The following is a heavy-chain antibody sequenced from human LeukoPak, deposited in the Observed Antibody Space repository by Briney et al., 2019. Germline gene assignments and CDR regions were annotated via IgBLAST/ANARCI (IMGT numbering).Heavy chain of an antibody. Sequence: QAGGSLRLSCAASGFTFSSYSMSWVRQAPGKGLDWVSGISGSDGTTSYADSVKGRFTISRDNSKNTLYLQMNSLRAEDTAVYYCAKDVGGTNFHYMDVWGKGTTVIVSS. CDR2: ISGSDGTT. V-gene: IGHV3-23*01. CDR1: GFTFSSYS. D-gene: IGHD1-26*01. J-gene: IGHJ6*03. CDR3: AKDVGGTNFHYMDV.